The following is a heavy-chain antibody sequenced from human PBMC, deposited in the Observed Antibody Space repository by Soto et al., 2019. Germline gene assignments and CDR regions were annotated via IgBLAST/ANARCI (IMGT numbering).Heavy chain of an antibody. V-gene: IGHV4-34*01. J-gene: IGHJ6*02. D-gene: IGHD2-15*01. Sequence: PSETLSLTCAVDGGSFSAYYWTWIRQPPGRGLEWIGEIDHSGSTNYNPSLESRVTISIDTAKNRFSLNVTSVTAADTAVYYCVRGLRYSGMDVWGQGTTVTVSS. CDR3: VRGLRYSGMDV. CDR2: IDHSGST. CDR1: GGSFSAYY.